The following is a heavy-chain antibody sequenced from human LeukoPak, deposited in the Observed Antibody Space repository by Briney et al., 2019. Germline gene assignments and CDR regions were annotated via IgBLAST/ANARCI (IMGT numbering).Heavy chain of an antibody. CDR1: DYSITSGYY. Sequence: SETLSLTCTVSDYSITSGYYWGWIRQPPGKGLEWIGSFYHSGNTYYNPSLKSRVTISVDTSKNQFSLKLSSVTAADTAVYYCARGGYSYHGREYFQHWGQGTLVTVSS. J-gene: IGHJ1*01. D-gene: IGHD5-18*01. CDR3: ARGGYSYHGREYFQH. CDR2: FYHSGNT. V-gene: IGHV4-38-2*02.